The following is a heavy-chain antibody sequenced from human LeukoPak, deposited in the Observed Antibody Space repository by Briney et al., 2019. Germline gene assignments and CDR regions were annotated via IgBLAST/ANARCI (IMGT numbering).Heavy chain of an antibody. CDR2: IYYSGST. Sequence: SETLSLTCTVSGGSISSGGYYWSWIRQHPGKGPEWIGYIYYSGSTYYNPSLKSRVTISVDTSKNQFSLKLSSVTAADTAVYYCASRIAAAGTIFDYWGQGTLVTVSS. CDR3: ASRIAAAGTIFDY. CDR1: GGSISSGGYY. V-gene: IGHV4-31*03. D-gene: IGHD6-13*01. J-gene: IGHJ4*02.